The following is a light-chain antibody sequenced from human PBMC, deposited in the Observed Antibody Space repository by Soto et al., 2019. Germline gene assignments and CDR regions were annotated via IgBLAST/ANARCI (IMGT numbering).Light chain of an antibody. CDR3: SSYSVTIYHYV. V-gene: IGLV2-8*01. Sequence: QSALTQPPSASGSFGQSVTISCTGTSSDVGGYNYVSWYQQYPGKAPKLMIYEVSERPSGVPDCFSGSKSGNTASLTVSGLQADDEADYYCSSYSVTIYHYVFGTGTKLTVL. CDR1: SSDVGGYNY. CDR2: EVS. J-gene: IGLJ1*01.